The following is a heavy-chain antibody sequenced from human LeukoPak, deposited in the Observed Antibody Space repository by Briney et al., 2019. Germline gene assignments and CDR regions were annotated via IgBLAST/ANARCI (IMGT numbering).Heavy chain of an antibody. CDR3: AKDREIGSSSRLFDY. D-gene: IGHD6-6*01. CDR1: GFTFSSYA. V-gene: IGHV3-30*18. J-gene: IGHJ4*02. Sequence: GRSLRLSCAASGFTFSSYAMHWVRQAPDKGLEWVAVISYDANNKYYADSVKGRFTISRDNSKNTLYLQMNSLRAEDTAVYYCAKDREIGSSSRLFDYWGQGTLVTVSS. CDR2: ISYDANNK.